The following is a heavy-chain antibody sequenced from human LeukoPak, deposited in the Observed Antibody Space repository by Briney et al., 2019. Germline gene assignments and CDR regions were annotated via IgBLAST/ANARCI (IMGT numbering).Heavy chain of an antibody. CDR3: ASNPPATSTEDDYYYYYYMDV. V-gene: IGHV1-69*01. J-gene: IGHJ6*03. Sequence: SVKVSCKASGGTFSSYAISWVRQAPGQGLEWMGGIIPIFGTPNYAQKFQGRVTITADESTSTAYMELSSLRSEDTAVYYCASNPPATSTEDDYYYYYYMDVWGKGTTVTISS. D-gene: IGHD6-13*01. CDR2: IIPIFGTP. CDR1: GGTFSSYA.